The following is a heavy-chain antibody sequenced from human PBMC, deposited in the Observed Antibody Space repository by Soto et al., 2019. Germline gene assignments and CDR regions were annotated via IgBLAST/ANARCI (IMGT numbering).Heavy chain of an antibody. CDR2: ISGSGSGGIT. J-gene: IGHJ4*02. Sequence: LRLSCSASGFISSSYAMSWVRQAPGKGLEWVSTISGSGSGGITYYANSVRGRFTISRDNSKNTLYLQMNSLRAEDTAVYYCAKGIVGPTWYDHWGQGTLVTVSS. CDR1: GFISSSYA. V-gene: IGHV3-23*01. CDR3: AKGIVGPTWYDH. D-gene: IGHD1-26*01.